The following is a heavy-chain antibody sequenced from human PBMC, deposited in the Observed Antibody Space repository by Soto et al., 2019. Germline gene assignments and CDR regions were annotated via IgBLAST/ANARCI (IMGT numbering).Heavy chain of an antibody. D-gene: IGHD1-1*01. CDR1: GLTFSNYA. V-gene: IGHV3-23*01. CDR3: ARDLAWKRGKVGRYYYGMDV. Sequence: EVQLLESGGGLVQPGGSLRLSCAASGLTFSNYAMGWVRQAPGKGLEWVSAITANGGRAQYADSVEGRFTISRDNSQNTLYLQMDSLRVEDTAVYYCARDLAWKRGKVGRYYYGMDVWGQGTTVTVSS. CDR2: ITANGGRA. J-gene: IGHJ6*02.